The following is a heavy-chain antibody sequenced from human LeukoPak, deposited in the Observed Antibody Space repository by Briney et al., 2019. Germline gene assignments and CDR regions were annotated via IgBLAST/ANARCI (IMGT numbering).Heavy chain of an antibody. V-gene: IGHV3-30*09. CDR1: GFTFSSYA. D-gene: IGHD5-12*01. J-gene: IGHJ4*02. CDR3: ARVGYDFMAPFDY. CDR2: ISYDGSNK. Sequence: GGSLRLSCAASGFTFSSYAMHWVRQAPGKGLEWVAVISYDGSNKYYADSVKGRFAISRDNSKNTLYLQMNSLRDEDTAVYYCARVGYDFMAPFDYWGQGTLVTVSS.